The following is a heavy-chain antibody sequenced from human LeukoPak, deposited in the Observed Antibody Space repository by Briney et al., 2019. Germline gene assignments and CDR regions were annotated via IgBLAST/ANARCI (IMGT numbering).Heavy chain of an antibody. V-gene: IGHV1-18*04. J-gene: IGHJ5*02. CDR3: ARGDWFDP. D-gene: IGHD2-21*01. CDR2: VSGYNGNT. Sequence: ASVKVSCKASGYXFTGYYIHWVRQAPGQGLEWMGWVSGYNGNTNYAQKFEGRVAMTTDASTSTAYMELRGLRSEDTAVYYCARGDWFDPWGQGTLVTVSS. CDR1: GYXFTGYY.